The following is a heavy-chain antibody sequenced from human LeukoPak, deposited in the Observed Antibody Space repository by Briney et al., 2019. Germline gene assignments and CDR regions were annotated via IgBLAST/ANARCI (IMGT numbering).Heavy chain of an antibody. J-gene: IGHJ4*02. V-gene: IGHV5-51*01. Sequence: PGESLKISCKGSGYNFPNYWIGWVRQMPGNGLEWMGIIYPGDSDTRYSPSFQGHVTISADKSISPAYLQWSRLEASDTAMYYCAKPMGTYGVYDYSGQGTLVTVSS. CDR2: IYPGDSDT. CDR1: GYNFPNYW. D-gene: IGHD4-17*01. CDR3: AKPMGTYGVYDY.